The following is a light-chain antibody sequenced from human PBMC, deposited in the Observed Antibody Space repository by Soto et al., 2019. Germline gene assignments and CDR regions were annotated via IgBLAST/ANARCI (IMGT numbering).Light chain of an antibody. V-gene: IGKV1-5*03. J-gene: IGKJ1*01. CDR2: KAS. Sequence: DIQMTQSPSTPSGSVGDRVTITCWASQTISSWLAWYQQKPGKAPKLLIYKASTLKSGVPSRFSGSGSGTEFTLTISSQQPEDFATYYCQHYNSYSEAFGQGNKVELK. CDR1: QTISSW. CDR3: QHYNSYSEA.